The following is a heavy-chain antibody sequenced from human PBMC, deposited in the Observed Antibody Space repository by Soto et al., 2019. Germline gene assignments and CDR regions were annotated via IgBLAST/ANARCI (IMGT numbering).Heavy chain of an antibody. J-gene: IGHJ4*02. D-gene: IGHD2-2*01. CDR3: ARDSTSTTGIDY. CDR1: GGSISSGGYY. Sequence: SETLSLTCTVSGGSISSGGYYWSWIRQHPGKGLEWIGYIYYSGSTYYNPSLKSRVTISVDTSKNQFSLKLSSVTAADTAVYYCARDSTSTTGIDYWGQGTLVTVS. V-gene: IGHV4-31*03. CDR2: IYYSGST.